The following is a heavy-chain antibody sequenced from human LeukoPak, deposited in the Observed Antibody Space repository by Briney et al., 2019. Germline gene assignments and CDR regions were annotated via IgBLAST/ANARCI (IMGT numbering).Heavy chain of an antibody. D-gene: IGHD4-17*01. V-gene: IGHV3-7*01. CDR3: ARDQERYGDYFYYYYMDV. Sequence: GGSLRLSCAASGFTFSSYWMSWVRQAPGKGLEWAANIKQDGSEKYYVDSVKGRFTISRDNAKNSLYLQMNSLRAEDTAVYYCARDQERYGDYFYYYYMDVWGKGTTVTVSS. J-gene: IGHJ6*03. CDR2: IKQDGSEK. CDR1: GFTFSSYW.